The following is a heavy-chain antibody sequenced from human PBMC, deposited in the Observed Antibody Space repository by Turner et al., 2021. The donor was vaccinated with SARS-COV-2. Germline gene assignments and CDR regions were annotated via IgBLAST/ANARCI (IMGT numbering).Heavy chain of an antibody. CDR3: ARDPRVPAVTHVDDAFDI. CDR2: FNPSGGGT. Sequence: QVQLVQSGAEAKKPGASVKISCRASGYTFSDYYIHWVRQAPGQGHEWMGMFNPSGGGTSYAQNFQGRLTMTSDTSTSTGYMELSSLGSEDTAVYYCARDPRVPAVTHVDDAFDIWGQGTMVTVSS. CDR1: GYTFSDYY. D-gene: IGHD4-17*01. J-gene: IGHJ3*02. V-gene: IGHV1-46*01.